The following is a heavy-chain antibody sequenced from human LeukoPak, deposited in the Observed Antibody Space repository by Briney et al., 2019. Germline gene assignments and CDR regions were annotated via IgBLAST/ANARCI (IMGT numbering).Heavy chain of an antibody. D-gene: IGHD3-3*01. CDR3: LRDGSGPIFGVPSRLVHKYDAMDV. V-gene: IGHV3-21*06. CDR2: ISSSCKFI. CDR1: GFTFSSYS. J-gene: IGHJ6*04. Sequence: GGSLRLSCAGSGFTFSSYSMTWVRQAPRKGLEGVSAISSSCKFIYYADSIKGRFTISRNNVNNSLYLQMNSLSAEDTAVYYCLRDGSGPIFGVPSRLVHKYDAMDVWGKGTTVSVSS.